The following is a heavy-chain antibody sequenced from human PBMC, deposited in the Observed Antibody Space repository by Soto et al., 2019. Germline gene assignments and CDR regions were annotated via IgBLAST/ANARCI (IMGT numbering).Heavy chain of an antibody. V-gene: IGHV4-38-2*01. CDR2: IYHSGGT. CDR3: ARGAATVTPSSSDS. J-gene: IGHJ5*01. CDR1: AYSPRPGYY. Sequence: ETLSLTCAVSAYSPRPGYYWGWILQTPGKGLEWIASIYHSGGTYYDPSLKSRVTISVDTSKNQFSLKLTSVTAADTAVYYCARGAATVTPSSSDSWGQGXMVTVYS. D-gene: IGHD4-17*01.